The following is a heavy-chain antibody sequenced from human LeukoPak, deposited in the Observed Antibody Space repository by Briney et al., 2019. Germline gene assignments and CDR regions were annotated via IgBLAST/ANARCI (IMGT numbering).Heavy chain of an antibody. D-gene: IGHD2-21*01. CDR3: AKTAMIKVIATSYPKGLNY. J-gene: IGHJ4*02. Sequence: PGGSLRLSCAASGFRFGYNAMNWVRQAPGKGLEWVSGISGSGDNTYYSEPVRGRFTISRDNSKNTVYLQVTSLSADDTALYYCAKTAMIKVIATSYPKGLNYWGQGALVTVSS. CDR1: GFRFGYNA. V-gene: IGHV3-23*01. CDR2: ISGSGDNT.